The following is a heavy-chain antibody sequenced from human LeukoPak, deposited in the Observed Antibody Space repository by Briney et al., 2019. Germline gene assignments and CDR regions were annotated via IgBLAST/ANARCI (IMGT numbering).Heavy chain of an antibody. CDR1: GGSISSYY. CDR2: INHSGST. Sequence: PSETLSLTCTVSGGSISSYYWSWIRQPPGKGLEWIGEINHSGSTNYNPSLKSRVTISVDTSKNQFSLKLSSVTAADTAVYYCARGAGWYSSSWYPGLYYFDYWGQGTLVTVSS. CDR3: ARGAGWYSSSWYPGLYYFDY. D-gene: IGHD6-13*01. V-gene: IGHV4-34*01. J-gene: IGHJ4*02.